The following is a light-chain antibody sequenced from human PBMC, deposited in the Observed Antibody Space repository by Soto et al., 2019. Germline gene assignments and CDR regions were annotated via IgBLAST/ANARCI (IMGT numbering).Light chain of an antibody. Sequence: EIVLTQSTGTLSLSPGARATLSCRASQSVSSYLAWYQQKPGQAPRLLMYGASSRATGIPDRFSGSRSGTEFTLTTSSLQPEDFASYFCQQSYSSPQTFGQGTKVDI. CDR1: QSVSSY. J-gene: IGKJ1*01. CDR3: QQSYSSPQT. V-gene: IGKV3-20*01. CDR2: GAS.